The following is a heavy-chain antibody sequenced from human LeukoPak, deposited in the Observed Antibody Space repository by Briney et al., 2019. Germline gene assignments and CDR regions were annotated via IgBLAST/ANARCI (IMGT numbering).Heavy chain of an antibody. CDR3: ARVYSGYAD. J-gene: IGHJ4*02. D-gene: IGHD5-12*01. Sequence: GASVKVSCKASGYTFTRYYMHWVRQAPGQGLEWMGRINPNSGGTNYAQKVQCRVTMTRDTSISTAYMELSRLRSDDTAVYYCARVYSGYADWGQGTLVTVSS. CDR2: INPNSGGT. CDR1: GYTFTRYY. V-gene: IGHV1-2*06.